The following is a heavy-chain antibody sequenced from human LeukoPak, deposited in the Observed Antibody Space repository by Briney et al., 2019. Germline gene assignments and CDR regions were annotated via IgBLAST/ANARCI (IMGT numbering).Heavy chain of an antibody. V-gene: IGHV4-61*02. CDR1: GGSISSGSYY. CDR3: ARDRVKEYQLLGYYYYYYMDV. J-gene: IGHJ6*03. CDR2: IYTSGST. Sequence: SQTLSLTCTVSGGSISSGSYYWSWIRQPAGKGLEWIGRIYTSGSTSYNPSLKSRVTISVDTSKNQFSLKLSSVTAADTAVYYCARDRVKEYQLLGYYYYYYMDVWGKGTTVAVSS. D-gene: IGHD2-2*01.